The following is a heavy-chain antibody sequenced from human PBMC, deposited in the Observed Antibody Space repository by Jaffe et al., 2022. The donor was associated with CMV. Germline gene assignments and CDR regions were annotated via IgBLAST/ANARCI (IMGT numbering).Heavy chain of an antibody. D-gene: IGHD3-9*01. CDR1: GGTFSSYA. J-gene: IGHJ5*02. V-gene: IGHV1-69*09. CDR2: IIPILGIA. Sequence: QVQLVQSGAEVKKPGSSVKVSCKASGGTFSSYAISWVRQAPGQGLEWMGRIIPILGIANYAQKFQGRVTITADKSTSTAYMELSSLRSEDTAVYYCARDQPPYPTYYDILTGPEPNWFDPWGQGTLVTVSS. CDR3: ARDQPPYPTYYDILTGPEPNWFDP.